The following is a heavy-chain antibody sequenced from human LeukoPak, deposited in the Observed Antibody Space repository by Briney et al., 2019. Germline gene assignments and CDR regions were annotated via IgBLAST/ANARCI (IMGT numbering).Heavy chain of an antibody. V-gene: IGHV3-43*02. CDR3: AKDLFIARGYFYYMDV. CDR2: ISVDCGPT. D-gene: IGHD2-15*01. Sequence: LISVDCGPTYYADSVKGGFTFSRDKKKNTLYLQMNRLRNEDTALYYCAKDLFIARGYFYYMDVWGKGTTVTVSS. J-gene: IGHJ6*03.